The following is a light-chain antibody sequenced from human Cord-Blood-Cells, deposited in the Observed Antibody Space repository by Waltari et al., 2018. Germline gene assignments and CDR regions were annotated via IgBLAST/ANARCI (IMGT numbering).Light chain of an antibody. V-gene: IGLV2-14*01. CDR1: SSDVGVYNS. Sequence: QSPLTQPASVSGSPGRSITISCTGPSSDVGVYNSGSWYQQHPGKAPKLMIYDVSNRPSGVSNRFSGSKSGNTASLTISGLQAEDEADYYCSSYTSSSTWVFGGGTKLTVL. CDR2: DVS. CDR3: SSYTSSSTWV. J-gene: IGLJ3*02.